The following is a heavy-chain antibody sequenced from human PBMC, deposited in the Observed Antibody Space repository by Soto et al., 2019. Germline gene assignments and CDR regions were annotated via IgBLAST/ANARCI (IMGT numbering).Heavy chain of an antibody. CDR2: IIPILGIA. CDR1: GYTFTSYA. D-gene: IGHD4-17*01. V-gene: IGHV1-3*01. J-gene: IGHJ4*02. Sequence: ASVKVSCKASGYTFTSYAMHWVRQAPGQRLEWMGRIIPILGIANYAQRFQGRVTMTRDTSISTAYMELNSLRSDDTAVYYCARVYGDVTHWGQGTLVTVSS. CDR3: ARVYGDVTH.